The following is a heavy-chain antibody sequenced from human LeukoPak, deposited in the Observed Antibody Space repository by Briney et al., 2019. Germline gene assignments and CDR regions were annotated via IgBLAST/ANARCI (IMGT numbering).Heavy chain of an antibody. CDR3: AKLFSVTAIWGSHYFDY. J-gene: IGHJ4*02. CDR1: GFTFSSYA. V-gene: IGHV3-23*01. Sequence: PGGSLRLSCAASGFTFSSYAMSWVRQAPGKGLEWVSAISGSGGSTYYADSVKGRFTISRDNSKNTLYLQMNSLRAEDTAVYYCAKLFSVTAIWGSHYFDYWGQGTLVTVSS. CDR2: ISGSGGST. D-gene: IGHD2-21*02.